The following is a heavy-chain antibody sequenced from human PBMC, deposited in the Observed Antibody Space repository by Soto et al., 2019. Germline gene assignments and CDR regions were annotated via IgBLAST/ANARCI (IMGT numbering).Heavy chain of an antibody. CDR2: INSGGTYR. Sequence: EVQLVESGGGLVKWGGSLTLSCAASGFMFSSYRMNWVRQAPGKGLEWVSSINSGGTYRYYADSVQGRFTISRNNAWNSFYLRMNSLGVEDSAVYYCVRDLTAYGSPHFDYWGQGTLVTVSS. CDR1: GFMFSSYR. J-gene: IGHJ4*02. CDR3: VRDLTAYGSPHFDY. D-gene: IGHD3-10*01. V-gene: IGHV3-21*06.